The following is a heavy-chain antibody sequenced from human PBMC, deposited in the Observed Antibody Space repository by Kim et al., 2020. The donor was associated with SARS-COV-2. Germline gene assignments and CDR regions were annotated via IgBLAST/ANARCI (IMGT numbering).Heavy chain of an antibody. CDR3: ARKSYYDFWSDYGDYYYYYMDV. Sequence: GGSLGLSCAASGFTVSSNYMSWVRQAPGKGLEWVAVIYSGGSTYYADSVKGRLTIARDNSKNTLYLQMNSLRAEDTAVYYCARKSYYDFWSDYGDYYYYYMDVWGKGTTVTVSS. J-gene: IGHJ6*03. CDR2: IYSGGST. CDR1: GFTVSSNY. D-gene: IGHD3-3*01. V-gene: IGHV3-66*01.